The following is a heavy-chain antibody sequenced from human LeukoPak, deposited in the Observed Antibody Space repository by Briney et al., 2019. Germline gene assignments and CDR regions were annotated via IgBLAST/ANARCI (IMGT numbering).Heavy chain of an antibody. CDR1: GFTFSNYN. Sequence: GGSLRLSCAASGFTFSNYNMRWVRQAPGKGLEWVSYISSSSSYIYYADSVKGRFTISRDNAKNSLYLQMNSLRAEDTAVYYCARHYYGSSGYPGIDYWGQGTLVTVSS. D-gene: IGHD3-22*01. CDR2: ISSSSSYI. CDR3: ARHYYGSSGYPGIDY. J-gene: IGHJ4*02. V-gene: IGHV3-21*01.